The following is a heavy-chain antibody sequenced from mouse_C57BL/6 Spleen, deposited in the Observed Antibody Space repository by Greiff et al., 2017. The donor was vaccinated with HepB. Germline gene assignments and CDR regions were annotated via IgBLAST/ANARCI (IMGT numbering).Heavy chain of an antibody. D-gene: IGHD1-1*01. CDR1: GFTFSSYA. V-gene: IGHV5-4*01. CDR3: ARDGSSLWYFDV. Sequence: EVKVVESGGGLVKPGGSLKLSCAASGFTFSSYAMSWVRQTPEKRLEWVATISDGGSYTYYPDNVKGRFTISRDNAKNNLYLQMSHLKSEDTAMYYCARDGSSLWYFDVWGTGTTVTVSS. J-gene: IGHJ1*03. CDR2: ISDGGSYT.